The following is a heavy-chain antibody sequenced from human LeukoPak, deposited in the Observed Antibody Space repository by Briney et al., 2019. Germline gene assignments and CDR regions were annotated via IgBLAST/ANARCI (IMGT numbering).Heavy chain of an antibody. Sequence: ASVKVSCKASGYTFTGYYMHWVRQAPGQGLEWMGWINPNSGGTNYAQKFQGRVTMTRDTSISTAYMELSRLRSDDTAVYYCARDEEDSSGWYCDYWGQGTLVTVSS. D-gene: IGHD6-19*01. CDR3: ARDEEDSSGWYCDY. CDR1: GYTFTGYY. V-gene: IGHV1-2*02. CDR2: INPNSGGT. J-gene: IGHJ4*02.